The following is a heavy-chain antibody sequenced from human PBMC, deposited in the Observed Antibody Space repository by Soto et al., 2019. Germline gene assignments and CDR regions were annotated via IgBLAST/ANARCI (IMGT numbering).Heavy chain of an antibody. CDR1: GLTFGSRA. CDR3: AKQYEFGGLEDY. Sequence: EVQLLESGGDLIQPGGSLRLSCVASGLTFGSRAMSWVRQSPGEGLEWVSTITDTGGDAKYADSVRGRFAISRDNSKNTMYLQMNSLRVEDTAMYYCAKQYEFGGLEDYWGQGTLVTVSS. CDR2: ITDTGGDA. D-gene: IGHD3-3*01. J-gene: IGHJ4*02. V-gene: IGHV3-23*01.